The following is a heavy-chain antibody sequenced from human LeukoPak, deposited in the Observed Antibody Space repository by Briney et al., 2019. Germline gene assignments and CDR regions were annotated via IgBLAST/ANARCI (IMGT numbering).Heavy chain of an antibody. D-gene: IGHD3-10*01. CDR3: ALGSGSYLDAFDI. Sequence: PSETLSLTCTVSGGSISSGGYYWSWIRQPPGKGLEWIGYIYYSGSTNYNPSLKSRVTISVDTSKNQFSLKLSSVTAADTAVYYCALGSGSYLDAFDIWGQGTMVTVSS. CDR2: IYYSGST. V-gene: IGHV4-61*08. J-gene: IGHJ3*02. CDR1: GGSISSGGYY.